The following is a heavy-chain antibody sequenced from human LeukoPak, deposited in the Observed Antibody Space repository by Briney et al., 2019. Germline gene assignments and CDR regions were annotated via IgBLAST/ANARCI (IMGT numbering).Heavy chain of an antibody. J-gene: IGHJ4*02. CDR1: GDSISGSSYY. CDR2: IYNSVIT. Sequence: PSETLSLTCTVSGDSISGSSYYWGWIRRPPGKGLEWIGNIYNSVITYYNPSLKSRVTIAVDTSKNQFSLRLTSVTAADTALYFCARLDYNFGTIWGQGALVTVSP. D-gene: IGHD1-14*01. CDR3: ARLDYNFGTI. V-gene: IGHV4-39*01.